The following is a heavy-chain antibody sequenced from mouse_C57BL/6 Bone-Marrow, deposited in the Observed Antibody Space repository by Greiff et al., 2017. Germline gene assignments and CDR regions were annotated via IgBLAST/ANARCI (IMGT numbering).Heavy chain of an antibody. D-gene: IGHD2-12*01. CDR3: TEDDDYFDY. CDR1: GFTFSNYW. Sequence: EVKLEESGGGLVQPGGSMKLSCVASGFTFSNYWMNWVRQSPEKGLEWVAQIRLKSDNYATHYAESVKGRFTISRDDSKSSVYLQMNNLRAEDTGIYYCTEDDDYFDYWGQGTTLTVSS. J-gene: IGHJ2*01. CDR2: IRLKSDNYAT. V-gene: IGHV6-3*01.